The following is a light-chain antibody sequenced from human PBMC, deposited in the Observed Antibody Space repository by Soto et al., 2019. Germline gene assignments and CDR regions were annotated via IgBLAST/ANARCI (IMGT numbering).Light chain of an antibody. CDR2: DAS. J-gene: IGKJ1*01. Sequence: EIVLTQSPATLSLSPGERATLSCGASQSLSNRYVAWFQQKPGLPPRLLIYDASNRATGIPDRFSGSGSGTDFTLTISRLAPEDFAVYYCQQYGSSLWTFGPGPKV. V-gene: IGKV3D-20*01. CDR3: QQYGSSLWT. CDR1: QSLSNRY.